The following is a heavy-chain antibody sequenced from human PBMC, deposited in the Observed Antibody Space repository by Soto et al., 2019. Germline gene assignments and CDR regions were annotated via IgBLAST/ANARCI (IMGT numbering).Heavy chain of an antibody. D-gene: IGHD3-3*01. CDR3: ARSLNYDFWSGAYYYYGMDV. Sequence: ASVNVSCKTSGYTFTIYGISWVRQAPGQGLEWMGWISAYNGNTNYAQKLQGRVTMTTDTSTSTAYMELRSLRSDDTAVYYCARSLNYDFWSGAYYYYGMDVWGQGTTVTVSS. J-gene: IGHJ6*02. CDR1: GYTFTIYG. CDR2: ISAYNGNT. V-gene: IGHV1-18*01.